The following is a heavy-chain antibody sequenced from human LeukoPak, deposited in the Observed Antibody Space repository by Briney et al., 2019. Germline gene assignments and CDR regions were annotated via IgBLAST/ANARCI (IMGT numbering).Heavy chain of an antibody. CDR1: GYTLTTYG. Sequence: GASVKLSCKASGYTLTTYGISWVRQAPGQGLEWMGSTSAHNGSTNYAQTVQRRVTITTDTSTNAPFLALTSLRSDDAAVYYCGRAGGYSSSSALGYWGQGTMVTVSS. CDR2: TSAHNGST. CDR3: GRAGGYSSSSALGY. J-gene: IGHJ4*02. V-gene: IGHV1-18*01. D-gene: IGHD6-13*01.